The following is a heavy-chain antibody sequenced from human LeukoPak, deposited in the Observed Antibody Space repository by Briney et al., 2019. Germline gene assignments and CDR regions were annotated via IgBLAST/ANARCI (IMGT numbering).Heavy chain of an antibody. V-gene: IGHV3-21*01. CDR2: ISSSSSYI. D-gene: IGHD6-13*01. J-gene: IGHJ2*01. CDR1: GFTFSSYS. CDR3: ARVSAAGTGFLDL. Sequence: GGSLRLSCAASGFTFSSYSMNWVRQAPGKGLEWVSSISSSSSYIYYADSVKGRFTISRDNAKNSLYLQMNSLRAEDTAVYYCARVSAAGTGFLDLWGRGTLVLVSA.